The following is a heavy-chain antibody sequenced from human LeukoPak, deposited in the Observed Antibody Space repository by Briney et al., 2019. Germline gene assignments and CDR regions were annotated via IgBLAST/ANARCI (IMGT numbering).Heavy chain of an antibody. V-gene: IGHV3-30*02. Sequence: PGRSLRLSCAASGFTFSSYGTHWVRQAPGKGLEWVAFILYDGSNKYYADSVKGRFTISRDNSKNTLYLQMNSLRAEDTAVYYCAKGDYYDILTGYSTYWGQGTLVTVSS. CDR1: GFTFSSYG. CDR2: ILYDGSNK. D-gene: IGHD3-9*01. CDR3: AKGDYYDILTGYSTY. J-gene: IGHJ4*02.